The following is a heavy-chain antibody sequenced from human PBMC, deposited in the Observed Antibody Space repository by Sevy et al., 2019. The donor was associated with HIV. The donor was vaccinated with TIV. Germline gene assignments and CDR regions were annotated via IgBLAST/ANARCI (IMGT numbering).Heavy chain of an antibody. CDR1: GFTFSSYS. V-gene: IGHV3-21*01. CDR3: ARSSGSYDGAFDI. Sequence: GESLKISCAASGFTFSSYSMNWVRQAPGKGLEWVSSISISSSYIYYADSVKGRFTISRDNAKNSLYLQMNSLRAEDTAVYYCARSSGSYDGAFDIWGQGTMVTVSS. D-gene: IGHD1-26*01. CDR2: ISISSSYI. J-gene: IGHJ3*02.